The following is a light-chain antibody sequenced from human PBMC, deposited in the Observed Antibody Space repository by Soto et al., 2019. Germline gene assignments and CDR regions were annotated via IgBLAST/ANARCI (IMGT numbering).Light chain of an antibody. CDR2: DAS. V-gene: IGKV1-33*01. CDR1: QDITNY. CDR3: QQFASYPLT. J-gene: IGKJ4*01. Sequence: DIQMTQSPSSLSASVGDRVTISCQASQDITNYVNWYQQKPGKAPKLLMYDASNLERGVPSRFSGSGSGTDFTFTISSLQSEDIATYYCQQFASYPLTFGGGTKVEIK.